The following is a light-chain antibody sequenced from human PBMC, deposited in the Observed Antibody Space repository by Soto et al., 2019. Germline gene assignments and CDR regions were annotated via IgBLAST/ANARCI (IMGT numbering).Light chain of an antibody. Sequence: QSALTQPPSASGSLGQSVTISRTGTSSDVGGYNYVSWYQQHPGKAPKLLIYDVSHRPSGVPDRFSGSKSGNTASLTVSGLQADDETDYYCSSYAGSNNLVFGTGTKLTVL. V-gene: IGLV2-8*01. CDR2: DVS. CDR1: SSDVGGYNY. CDR3: SSYAGSNNLV. J-gene: IGLJ1*01.